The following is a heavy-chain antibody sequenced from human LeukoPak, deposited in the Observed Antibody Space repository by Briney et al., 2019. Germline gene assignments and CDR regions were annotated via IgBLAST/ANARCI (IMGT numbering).Heavy chain of an antibody. CDR3: ARGLSEFYYDSSGYPL. Sequence: ASVKVSCKASGYTFTSYAMNWMRQAPGQGLERMGWINTNTGNPTYVQGFTGRFVFSLDTSVSTAYLQISSLKAEDTAVYYCARGLSEFYYDSSGYPLWGQGTLVTVSS. J-gene: IGHJ4*02. V-gene: IGHV7-4-1*02. D-gene: IGHD3-22*01. CDR1: GYTFTSYA. CDR2: INTNTGNP.